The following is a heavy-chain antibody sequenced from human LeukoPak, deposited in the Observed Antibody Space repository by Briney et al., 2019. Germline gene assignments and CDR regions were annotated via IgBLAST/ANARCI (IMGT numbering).Heavy chain of an antibody. J-gene: IGHJ4*02. V-gene: IGHV3-23*01. D-gene: IGHD6-19*01. CDR3: AKTSRAPPKQWLVRSGYYFDY. Sequence: GGSLRLSCAASGFTFSSYATSWVRQAPGKGLEWVSAISGSGGSTYYADSVKGRFTISRDNSKNTPYLQMNSLRAEDTAVYYCAKTSRAPPKQWLVRSGYYFDYWGQGTLVTVSS. CDR1: GFTFSSYA. CDR2: ISGSGGST.